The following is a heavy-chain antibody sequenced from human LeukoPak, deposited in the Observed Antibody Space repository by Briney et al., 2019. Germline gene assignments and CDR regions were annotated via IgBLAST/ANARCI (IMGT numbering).Heavy chain of an antibody. D-gene: IGHD4-17*01. CDR1: GASVSSFY. J-gene: IGHJ4*02. V-gene: IGHV4-59*02. CDR2: MYYSDRT. CDR3: ARTRVPYGDYLKYFDH. Sequence: SETLSLTCTVSGASVSSFYWSWIRQPPGKGLEWIGYMYYSDRTNYNPSLKSRATISVDPSNRQISLSLTSVTAADTAFYYCARTRVPYGDYLKYFDHWGQGVLVTVSS.